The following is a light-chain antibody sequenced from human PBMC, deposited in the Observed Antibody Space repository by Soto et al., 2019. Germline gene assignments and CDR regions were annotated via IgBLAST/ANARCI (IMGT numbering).Light chain of an antibody. CDR3: CSYAGCSTWV. Sequence: QSALTQPRSVSGSPGQSVNISCTGTSNDVGGYNYVSWYQQHPGKAPKLLISDVNKRPSGVPDRFSGSKSGNTASLIISGLQAEDEADYYCCSYAGCSTWVFGGGTKLTVL. CDR1: SNDVGGYNY. J-gene: IGLJ3*02. CDR2: DVN. V-gene: IGLV2-11*01.